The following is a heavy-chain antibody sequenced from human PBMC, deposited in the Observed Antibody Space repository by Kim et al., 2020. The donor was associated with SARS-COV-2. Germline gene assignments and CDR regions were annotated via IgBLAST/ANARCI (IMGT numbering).Heavy chain of an antibody. Sequence: GGSLRLSCAASGFTFSSYAMSWVRQAPGQGLEWVSTITGGGDSTYYADSVKGRFTISRDNSKNTVYLQVNTLRAEDTAVYYGAKAKGYDSSGYYDYLGQG. D-gene: IGHD3-22*01. J-gene: IGHJ4*02. CDR1: GFTFSSYA. CDR2: ITGGGDST. CDR3: AKAKGYDSSGYYDY. V-gene: IGHV3-23*01.